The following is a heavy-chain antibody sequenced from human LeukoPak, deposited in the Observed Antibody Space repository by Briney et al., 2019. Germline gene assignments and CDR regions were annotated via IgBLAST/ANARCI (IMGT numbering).Heavy chain of an antibody. CDR2: IIPIFGIA. V-gene: IGHV1-69*02. Sequence: GASVKVSCKASGGTFSSYSSSWVGQAPGQGLEWMGRIIPIFGIANYAQKFQGRVTITEDKSTSTAYMELSSLRSEDTAVYYCAAIGEYCSSTSCYFYWGQGTLVTVSS. J-gene: IGHJ4*02. D-gene: IGHD2-2*01. CDR1: GGTFSSYS. CDR3: AAIGEYCSSTSCYFY.